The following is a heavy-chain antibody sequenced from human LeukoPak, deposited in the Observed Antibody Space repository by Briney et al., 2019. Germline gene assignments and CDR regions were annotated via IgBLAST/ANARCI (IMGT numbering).Heavy chain of an antibody. J-gene: IGHJ4*02. D-gene: IGHD6-13*01. CDR1: GFTFSSYA. V-gene: IGHV3-23*01. CDR2: ISGSGGST. Sequence: GGSLRLSCAASGFTFSSYAMSWVRQAPGKGLEWVSAISGSGGSTYYADSVKGRFTISRDNSKNTLYLQMNSLRAEDTAVYYCAKDGGRGGAAAGSAFDYWGQETLVTVSS. CDR3: AKDGGRGGAAAGSAFDY.